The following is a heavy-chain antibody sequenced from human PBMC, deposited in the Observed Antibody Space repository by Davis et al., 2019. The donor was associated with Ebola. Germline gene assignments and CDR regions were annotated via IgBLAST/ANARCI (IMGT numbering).Heavy chain of an antibody. CDR2: IIPMFGTT. CDR3: VRDINVAGIDH. D-gene: IGHD1-14*01. J-gene: IGHJ5*02. V-gene: IGHV1-69*13. Sequence: SVKVSCKASGVTFSSNVISWVRQAPGQGLEWMGGIIPMFGTTNYAQRMQGRVTITADESTTTVYMELSSLRSEDTAIYYCVRDINVAGIDHWGQGTLVTVSS. CDR1: GVTFSSNV.